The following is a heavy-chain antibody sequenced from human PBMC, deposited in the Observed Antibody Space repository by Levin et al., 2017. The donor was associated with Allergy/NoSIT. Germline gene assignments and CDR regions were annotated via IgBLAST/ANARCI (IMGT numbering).Heavy chain of an antibody. CDR3: ARRDCTTASCSYNPFDI. CDR2: INWSGDST. J-gene: IGHJ3*02. V-gene: IGHV3-20*04. CDR1: GFTFEDFA. Sequence: LSLTCVASGFTFEDFAMSWVRQAPGKGLEWLSGINWSGDSTSYADSVKGRFTISRDNSKNSLFLQMNGLRAEDTALYYCARRDCTTASCSYNPFDIWGRGTMVTVSS. D-gene: IGHD2-2*01.